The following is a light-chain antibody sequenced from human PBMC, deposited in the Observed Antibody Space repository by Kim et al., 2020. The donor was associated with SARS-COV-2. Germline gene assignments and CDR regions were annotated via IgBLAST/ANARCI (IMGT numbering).Light chain of an antibody. CDR2: AAS. CDR3: QKYDSAPQT. CDR1: QGVGTS. J-gene: IGKJ2*01. Sequence: SASGGDRVTIPCRASQGVGTSLAWYQQKPGKVPKLLIYAASNLHSGVPSRFSGSGSGTDFTLTIDTLQPEDFATYYCQKYDSAPQTFGPGTKLEI. V-gene: IGKV1-27*01.